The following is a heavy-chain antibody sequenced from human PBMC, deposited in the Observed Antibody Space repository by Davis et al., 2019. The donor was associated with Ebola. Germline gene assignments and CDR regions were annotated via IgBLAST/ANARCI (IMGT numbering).Heavy chain of an antibody. CDR3: AKDRRYDFWSGSTFDY. Sequence: PGGSLRLSCAASGFTFSNYDMHWVRQAPGKGLEWVAVISYDGSNKYYADSVKGRFTISRDNSKNTLYLQMNSLRAEDTAVYYCAKDRRYDFWSGSTFDYWGRGTLVTVSS. J-gene: IGHJ4*02. D-gene: IGHD3-3*01. CDR1: GFTFSNYD. CDR2: ISYDGSNK. V-gene: IGHV3-30*18.